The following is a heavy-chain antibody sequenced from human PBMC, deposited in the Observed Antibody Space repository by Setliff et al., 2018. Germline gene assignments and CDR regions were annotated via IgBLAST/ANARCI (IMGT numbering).Heavy chain of an antibody. CDR1: GGSISSGSNY. V-gene: IGHV4-61*09. D-gene: IGHD3-10*01. Sequence: NPSETLSLTCTVSGGSISSGSNYWSWIRQPAGRGLEWIGHIDPSGNTNYHPSLKSRVTISGDTSKNQFSLKLTSVTAADTAVYFCARSLGSGSYYNSRPFYSDYWGQGTLVTVS. J-gene: IGHJ4*02. CDR2: IDPSGNT. CDR3: ARSLGSGSYYNSRPFYSDY.